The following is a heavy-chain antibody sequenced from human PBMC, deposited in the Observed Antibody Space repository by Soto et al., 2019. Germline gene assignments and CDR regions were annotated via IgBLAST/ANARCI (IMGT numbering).Heavy chain of an antibody. Sequence: SPTLSLTCASSGDSVSSYSAAWNCIRQTPSRGLEWLGRTYYRSKWYNEYAPSVKSRITINPDTSKNQLSLQLSSVTPEDTAVYYCARSRVFIAVAGMANYYYYYGMDVWGQGTTVTVSS. V-gene: IGHV6-1*01. D-gene: IGHD6-19*01. CDR3: ARSRVFIAVAGMANYYYYYGMDV. J-gene: IGHJ6*02. CDR2: TYYRSKWYN. CDR1: GDSVSSYSAA.